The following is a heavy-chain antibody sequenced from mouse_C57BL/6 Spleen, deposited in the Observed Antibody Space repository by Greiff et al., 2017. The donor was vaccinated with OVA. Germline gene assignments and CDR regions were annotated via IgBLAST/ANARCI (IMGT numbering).Heavy chain of an antibody. CDR1: GYTFTDYN. D-gene: IGHD1-1*01. CDR3: ARFFYYYGSGAMDY. CDR2: INPNNGGT. V-gene: IGHV1-22*01. Sequence: EVKLMESGPELVKPGASVKMSCKASGYTFTDYNMHWVKQSHGKSLEWIGYINPNNGGTSYNQKFKGKATLTVNKSSSTAYMELRSLTSEDSAVYYCARFFYYYGSGAMDYWGQGTSVTVSS. J-gene: IGHJ4*01.